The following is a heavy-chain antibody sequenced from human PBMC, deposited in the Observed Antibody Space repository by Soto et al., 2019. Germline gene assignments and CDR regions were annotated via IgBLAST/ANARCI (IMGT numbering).Heavy chain of an antibody. D-gene: IGHD2-8*02. CDR1: GFTFTSYS. V-gene: IGHV3-21*02. CDR3: ARGRHCTGAKCSGGGDY. J-gene: IGHJ4*02. Sequence: DVQLVESGGGLVKPGGSLRLSCVASGFTFTSYSMLWVRQPPGKGLEWVSSISSDHNYIYYADSVKGRFTISRDNAKNALYLQMISLRAEDTAVYYCARGRHCTGAKCSGGGDYWGQGALVNVSS. CDR2: ISSDHNYI.